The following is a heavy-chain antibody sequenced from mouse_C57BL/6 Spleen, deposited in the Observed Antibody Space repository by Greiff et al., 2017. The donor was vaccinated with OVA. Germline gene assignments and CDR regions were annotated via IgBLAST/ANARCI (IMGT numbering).Heavy chain of an antibody. D-gene: IGHD2-5*01. V-gene: IGHV3-6*01. CDR3: AREGSNYGEGWMDY. CDR2: ISYDGSN. Sequence: DVQLQESGPGLVKPSQSLSLTCSVTGYSITSGYYWNWIRQFPGNKLEWMGYISYDGSNNYNPSLKNRISITRDTSKNQFFLKLNSVTTEDTATYYCAREGSNYGEGWMDYWGQGTSVTVSS. J-gene: IGHJ4*01. CDR1: GYSITSGYY.